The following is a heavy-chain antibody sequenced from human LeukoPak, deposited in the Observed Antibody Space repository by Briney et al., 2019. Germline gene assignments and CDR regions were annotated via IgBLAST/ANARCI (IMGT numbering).Heavy chain of an antibody. V-gene: IGHV4-4*07. CDR2: IYTSGST. CDR3: ARDRSGWPLHDAFDI. CDR1: GGSISGYY. Sequence: SETLSLTCTVSGGSISGYYWSWIRQPAGKGLEWIGRIYTSGSTNYNPSLKSRVTISVDTSKNQFSLKLSSVTAADTAVYYCARDRSGWPLHDAFDIWGQGTMVTVSS. D-gene: IGHD6-19*01. J-gene: IGHJ3*02.